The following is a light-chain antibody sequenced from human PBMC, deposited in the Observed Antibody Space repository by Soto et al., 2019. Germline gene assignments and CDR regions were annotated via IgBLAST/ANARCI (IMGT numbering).Light chain of an antibody. CDR3: SSYVGATTYV. V-gene: IGLV2-23*01. J-gene: IGLJ1*01. CDR1: SNTIGGYNV. Sequence: QSALTQPASVSGSPGQSITISCTGTSNTIGGYNVVSWYQQHPGTAPKVIIYEGIKRPSGVSNRFSGSISGSTASLTISGLQAEDEADYYCSSYVGATTYVFGTGTKVTVL. CDR2: EGI.